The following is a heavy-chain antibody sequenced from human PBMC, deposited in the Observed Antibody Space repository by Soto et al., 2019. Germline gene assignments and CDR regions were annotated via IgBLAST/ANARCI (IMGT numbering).Heavy chain of an antibody. CDR2: IIPIFGTA. J-gene: IGHJ4*02. D-gene: IGHD6-13*01. CDR1: GGTFSSYA. V-gene: IGHV1-69*13. CDR3: ARGRYSSWPHLRFDY. Sequence: GASVKVSCKASGGTFSSYAISWVRQAPGQGLEWMGGIIPIFGTANYAQKFQGRVTITADESTSTAYMELSSLRSEDTAVYYCARGRYSSWPHLRFDYWGQGTLVTVSS.